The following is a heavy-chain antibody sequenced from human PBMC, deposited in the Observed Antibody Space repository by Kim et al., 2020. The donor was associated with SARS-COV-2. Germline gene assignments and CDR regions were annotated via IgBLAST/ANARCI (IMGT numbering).Heavy chain of an antibody. J-gene: IGHJ4*02. D-gene: IGHD1-26*01. CDR3: ARVEVAATTSYFDY. V-gene: IGHV4-30-2*05. Sequence: YNPSLLSRVTISGDTANDQFALKLCYVTAADRAVYYCARVEVAATTSYFDYWGQGTLVTVSS.